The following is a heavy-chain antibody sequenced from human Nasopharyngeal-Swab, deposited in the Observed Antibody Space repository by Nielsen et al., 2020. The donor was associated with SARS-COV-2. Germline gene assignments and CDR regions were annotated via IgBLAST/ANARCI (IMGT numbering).Heavy chain of an antibody. Sequence: ESLKISCTVSGGSISSYYWSWIRQPPGKGLEWIGYIYYSGSTNYNPSLKSRVTISVDTSKNQFSLKLSSVTAADTAVYYCAREGYYYDSSGPRGGYYYYYMDVWGKGTTVTVSS. CDR2: IYYSGST. D-gene: IGHD3-22*01. CDR1: GGSISSYY. V-gene: IGHV4-59*01. J-gene: IGHJ6*03. CDR3: AREGYYYDSSGPRGGYYYYYMDV.